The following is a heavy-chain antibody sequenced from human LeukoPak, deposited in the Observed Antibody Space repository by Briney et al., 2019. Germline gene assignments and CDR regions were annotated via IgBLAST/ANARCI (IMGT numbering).Heavy chain of an antibody. CDR3: VRDFAGADDY. CDR1: GFTFRRYW. Sequence: GGSLRLSCAASGFTFRRYWMHWVRQAPGKGLVWVSRMNPDGSRINYADSVKGRFTISRDNANNMLYLQMNSLRVEDTGLYYCVRDFAGADDYWGQGILVTVSS. J-gene: IGHJ4*02. CDR2: MNPDGSRI. V-gene: IGHV3-74*01. D-gene: IGHD3-16*01.